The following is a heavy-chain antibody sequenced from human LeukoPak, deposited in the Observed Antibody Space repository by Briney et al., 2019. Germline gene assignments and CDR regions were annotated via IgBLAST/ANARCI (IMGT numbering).Heavy chain of an antibody. D-gene: IGHD3-10*01. V-gene: IGHV1-46*01. CDR1: GYTFTNYY. CDR2: IHPSGGST. CDR3: ARAATMVRGARRYYYYMDV. J-gene: IGHJ6*03. Sequence: ASVKVSCKASGYTFTNYYMHWVRQAPGQGLEWMGLIHPSGGSTDYAQKFQGRVTMTGDTSTTTVYMELSSLRSEDTAVYYCARAATMVRGARRYYYYMDVWGKGTTVTVSS.